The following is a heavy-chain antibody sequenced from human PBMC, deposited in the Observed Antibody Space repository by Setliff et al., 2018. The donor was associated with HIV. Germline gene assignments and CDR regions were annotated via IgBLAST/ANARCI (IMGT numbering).Heavy chain of an antibody. J-gene: IGHJ4*02. V-gene: IGHV3-21*01. CDR1: GFTFSDYA. CDR2: ISSSSSYI. D-gene: IGHD6-13*01. Sequence: GGSLRLSCAVSGFTFSDYAMNWVRQAPGKGLEWVSSISSSSSYIYYADSVKGRFTTSRDNAKNSLYLQMNSLRVEDTAVYYCARAAAGYFDYWGQGTPVTVSS. CDR3: ARAAAGYFDY.